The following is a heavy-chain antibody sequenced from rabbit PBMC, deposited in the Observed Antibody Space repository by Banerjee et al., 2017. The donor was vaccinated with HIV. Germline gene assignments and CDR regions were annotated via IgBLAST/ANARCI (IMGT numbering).Heavy chain of an antibody. D-gene: IGHD4-2*01. V-gene: IGHV1S40*01. CDR3: ARESDAGVNGYMDLGL. CDR1: GFSFSSSYW. Sequence: QSLEESGGDLVKPGASLTLTCTASGFSFSSSYWICWVRQAPGKGLEWIACINTITGDTVYATWAKGRFTISKASSTTVTLQMTSLTAADTATYFCARESDAGVNGYMDLGLWGQGTLVTVS. CDR2: INTITGDT. J-gene: IGHJ4*01.